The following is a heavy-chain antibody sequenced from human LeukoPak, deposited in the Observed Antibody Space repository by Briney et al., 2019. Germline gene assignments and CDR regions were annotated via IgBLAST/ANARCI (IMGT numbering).Heavy chain of an antibody. CDR2: IYHSGST. CDR3: ASSGIAAAGRYYFDY. J-gene: IGHJ4*02. CDR1: GGSISSGGYY. Sequence: PSETLSLTCTVSGGSISSGGYYWSWIRQPPGKGLEWIGYIYHSGSTYYNPSLKSRVTISVDRSKNQFSLKLSSVTAADTAVYYCASSGIAAAGRYYFDYWGQGTLVTVSS. V-gene: IGHV4-30-2*01. D-gene: IGHD6-13*01.